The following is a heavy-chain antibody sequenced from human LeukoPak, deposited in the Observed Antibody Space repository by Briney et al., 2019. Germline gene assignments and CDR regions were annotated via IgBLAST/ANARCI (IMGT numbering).Heavy chain of an antibody. D-gene: IGHD7-27*01. CDR3: AKHTNWYYFDY. J-gene: IGHJ4*02. CDR2: ISGSGSST. Sequence: PGGSLRLSCAASGFSFDDYDMSWVRQAPGKGLEWVSAISGSGSSTYYADSVKGRFTISRDNSNNTLYLQMSSLRAEDTAVYYCAKHTNWYYFDYWGQGTLVTVSS. V-gene: IGHV3-23*01. CDR1: GFSFDDYD.